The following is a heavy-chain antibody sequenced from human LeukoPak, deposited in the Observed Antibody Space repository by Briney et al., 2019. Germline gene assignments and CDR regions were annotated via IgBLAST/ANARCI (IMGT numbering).Heavy chain of an antibody. D-gene: IGHD5-18*01. CDR2: ISYDGSNK. CDR1: GFTFSSYA. J-gene: IGHJ5*02. V-gene: IGHV3-30*04. Sequence: GGSLRLSCAASGFTFSSYAMHWVRQAPGKGLEWVAVISYDGSNKYYADSVKGRFTISRDNSKNTLYLQMNSLRAEDTAVYYCARGYIQLWEYNWFDPWGQGTLVTVSS. CDR3: ARGYIQLWEYNWFDP.